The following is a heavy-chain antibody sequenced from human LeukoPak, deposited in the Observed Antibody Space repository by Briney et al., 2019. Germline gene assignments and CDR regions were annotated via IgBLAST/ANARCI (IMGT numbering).Heavy chain of an antibody. J-gene: IGHJ4*02. CDR1: GGSISSYY. CDR3: ARRGYSGYDDY. Sequence: SETLSLTCTVSGGSISSYYWSWIRQPPGKGLEWIGYIYYSGSTNYNPSLKSRVTISVDTSKNQFSLKLSSVTAADTAMYYCARRGYSGYDDYWGQGTLVTVSS. V-gene: IGHV4-59*01. CDR2: IYYSGST. D-gene: IGHD5-12*01.